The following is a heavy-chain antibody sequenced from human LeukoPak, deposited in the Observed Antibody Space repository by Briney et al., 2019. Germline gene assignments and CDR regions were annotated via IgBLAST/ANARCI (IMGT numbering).Heavy chain of an antibody. J-gene: IGHJ5*02. D-gene: IGHD6-13*01. CDR2: IIPMFGTP. V-gene: IGHV1-69*06. CDR3: ARVAAPGNRFWFDP. Sequence: SVKVSCKASGYTFTGYYMHWVRQAPGQGLEWMGSIIPMFGTPNNAQKFQDRVTITADKSTNTAYMGLSSLRSEDTAVYYCARVAAPGNRFWFDPWGQGTLVTVSS. CDR1: GYTFTGYY.